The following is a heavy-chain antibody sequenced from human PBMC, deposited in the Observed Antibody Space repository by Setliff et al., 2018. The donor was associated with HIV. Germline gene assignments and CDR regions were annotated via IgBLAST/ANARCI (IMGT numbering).Heavy chain of an antibody. CDR3: AQGVRDGYNYADY. Sequence: ASVKVSCKASGGAFSSYALSWVRQAPGQGLEWMGGIIPIFGTANYAQKFQGRVTITTDESTSTAYMELSSLRSEDTAVYYCAQGVRDGYNYADYWGQGTLVTVSS. D-gene: IGHD5-12*01. V-gene: IGHV1-69*05. CDR1: GGAFSSYA. J-gene: IGHJ4*02. CDR2: IIPIFGTA.